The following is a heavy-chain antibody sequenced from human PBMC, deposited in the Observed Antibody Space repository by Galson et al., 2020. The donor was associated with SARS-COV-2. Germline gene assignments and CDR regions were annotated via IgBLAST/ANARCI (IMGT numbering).Heavy chain of an antibody. J-gene: IGHJ6*02. CDR3: ARALLTGINILYYHGMDV. V-gene: IGHV6-1*01. CDR1: GDSVSSNSAA. D-gene: IGHD1-20*01. Sequence: SQTLSLTCAISGDSVSSNSAAWNWIRQSPSRGLEWLGRTYYRSKWYNDYAVSVKSRTTITPDTSKNQFSLQLNSVTPEDTAVYYCARALLTGINILYYHGMDVWGQGTTVTVSS. CDR2: TYYRSKWYN.